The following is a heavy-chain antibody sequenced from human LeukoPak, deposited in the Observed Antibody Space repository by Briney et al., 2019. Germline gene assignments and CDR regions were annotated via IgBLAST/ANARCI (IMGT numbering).Heavy chain of an antibody. CDR1: GFTFSSYA. CDR2: ISGSGGNT. J-gene: IGHJ4*02. D-gene: IGHD6-13*01. CDR3: AKEVSGAAAAGN. Sequence: GGSLRLSCAASGFTFSSYAMSWVSQAPGKGLEWVSAISGSGGNTYYAVSVKGRFTISRDNSKNTLYLQMNSLRAEDTAVYYCAKEVSGAAAAGNWGQGTLVTVSS. V-gene: IGHV3-23*01.